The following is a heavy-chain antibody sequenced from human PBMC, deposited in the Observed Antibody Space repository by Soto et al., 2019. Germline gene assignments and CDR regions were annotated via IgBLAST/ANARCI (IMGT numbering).Heavy chain of an antibody. D-gene: IGHD2-15*01. CDR2: IYYSGST. J-gene: IGHJ4*02. CDR1: GGSISSGGYY. V-gene: IGHV4-31*03. CDR3: ARDRGGGSPWYY. Sequence: QVQLQESGPGLVKPSQTLSLTCTVSGGSISSGGYYWSWIRQHPGKGLEWIGYIYYSGSTYYNPSLKRRVTISGDTSKKQFSLKLSSVTAAGPAVYYCARDRGGGSPWYYWGQGTLVTVSS.